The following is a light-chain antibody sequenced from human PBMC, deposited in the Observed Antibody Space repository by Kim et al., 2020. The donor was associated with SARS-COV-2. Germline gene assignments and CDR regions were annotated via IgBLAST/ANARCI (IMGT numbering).Light chain of an antibody. CDR1: DIRSKK. J-gene: IGLJ2*01. V-gene: IGLV3-9*01. CDR3: QVWDSSSVVI. CDR2: RDY. Sequence: VALGQTARIPCGGDDIRSKKVNWYQQKSGQAPVLVIYRDYNRPSGIPERFAGSSSGNTATLAISGAQVGDEADYYCQVWDSSSVVIFGEGTKLTVL.